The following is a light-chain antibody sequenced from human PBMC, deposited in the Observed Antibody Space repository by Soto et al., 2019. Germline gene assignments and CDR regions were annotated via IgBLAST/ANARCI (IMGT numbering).Light chain of an antibody. CDR1: QSVSSY. J-gene: IGKJ3*01. CDR2: DAS. V-gene: IGKV3-11*01. CDR3: QQRSNWPPGFT. Sequence: EIVLTQSPATLSLSPGERATLSCRASQSVSSYLAWYQQKPGQAPRLLIYDASNRAPGIPARFSGSGSGTDFSLTLSSLEPEDFAVYYCQQRSNWPPGFTFGPGTKVHIK.